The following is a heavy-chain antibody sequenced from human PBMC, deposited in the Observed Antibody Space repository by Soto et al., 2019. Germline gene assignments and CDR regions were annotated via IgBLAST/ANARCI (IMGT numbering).Heavy chain of an antibody. CDR3: AKAISGGFTY. CDR2: ISGSGDST. CDR1: GFTFSVYA. D-gene: IGHD2-8*02. J-gene: IGHJ4*02. V-gene: IGHV3-23*01. Sequence: EVRLLESGGGLVQHGGSLRLSCAASGFTFSVYAMSWVRQAPGKGLEWVSGISGSGDSTHYADSVKGRFTVSRDNSKSMLDRKTNSLRAEDTAIYYCAKAISGGFTYWGQGTLVTVDS.